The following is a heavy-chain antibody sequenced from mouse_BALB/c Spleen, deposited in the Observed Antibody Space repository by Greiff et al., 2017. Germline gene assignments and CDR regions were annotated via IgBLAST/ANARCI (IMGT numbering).Heavy chain of an antibody. CDR1: GFNIKDTY. CDR2: IDPANGNT. V-gene: IGHV14-3*02. D-gene: IGHD1-1*01. J-gene: IGHJ3*01. CDR3: ARRTYYYGSSSLAY. Sequence: EVQLQESGAELVKPGASVKLSCTASGFNIKDTYMHWVKQRPEQGLEWIGRIDPANGNTKYDPKFQGKATITADTSSNTAYLQLSSLTSEDTAVYYCARRTYYYGSSSLAYWGQGTLVTVSA.